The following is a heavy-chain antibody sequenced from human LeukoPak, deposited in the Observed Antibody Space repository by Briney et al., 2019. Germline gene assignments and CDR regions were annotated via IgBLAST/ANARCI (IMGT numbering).Heavy chain of an antibody. V-gene: IGHV3-30*02. CDR1: GFTFSSYG. CDR2: IRYDGSNK. CDR3: ARDSSSRIAAAAPSDY. Sequence: GGSLRLSCAASGFTFSSYGMHWVRQAPGKGLEWVAFIRYDGSNKYYADSVKGRFTISRDNAKNSLYLQMNSLRAEDTAVYYCARDSSSRIAAAAPSDYWGQGTLVTISS. D-gene: IGHD6-13*01. J-gene: IGHJ4*02.